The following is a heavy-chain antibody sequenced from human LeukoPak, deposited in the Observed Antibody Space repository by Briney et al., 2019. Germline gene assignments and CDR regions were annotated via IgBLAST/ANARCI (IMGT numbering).Heavy chain of an antibody. CDR3: AREYCGGDCYSGWFDP. CDR2: INPNSGGT. D-gene: IGHD2-21*02. J-gene: IGHJ5*02. V-gene: IGHV1-2*02. Sequence: RASVNVSCKASGYTFTGYYMHWVRQAPGQGLEWMGWINPNSGGTNYAQKFQGRVTMTRDTSISTAYMELSRLRSDDTAVYYCAREYCGGDCYSGWFDPWGQGTLVTVSS. CDR1: GYTFTGYY.